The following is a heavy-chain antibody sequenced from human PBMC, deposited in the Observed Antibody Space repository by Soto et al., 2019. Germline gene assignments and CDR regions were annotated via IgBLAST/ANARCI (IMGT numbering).Heavy chain of an antibody. J-gene: IGHJ5*02. CDR1: GDSITNNNW. D-gene: IGHD3-10*01. V-gene: IGHV4-4*02. CDR3: ARTSGGTYSFDP. CDR2: MHHGGNP. Sequence: QVQLQESGPGLVKPSGTLSLTCAVSGDSITNNNWWTWLRQSPGKGLEWIGEMHHGGNPDYNPSLRRRVTISVDKSKNQFSLHLSSVTAAASAVYYCARTSGGTYSFDPWGQGTLVTVSS.